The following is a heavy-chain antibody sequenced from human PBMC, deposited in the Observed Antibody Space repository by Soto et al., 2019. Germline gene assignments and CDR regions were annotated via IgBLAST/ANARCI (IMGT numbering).Heavy chain of an antibody. D-gene: IGHD3-16*01. CDR2: VHQTGNT. Sequence: SETLSLTCTVSGGSISRYYWSWIRQTPGKGLEWIGYVHQTGNTKYNPSLESRVTISVDASKNNISLSLRSLTAADTAVYFCARGYRPINMIEGVVSAFDYWGPGTLVNVSS. CDR3: ARGYRPINMIEGVVSAFDY. CDR1: GGSISRYY. V-gene: IGHV4-59*01. J-gene: IGHJ4*02.